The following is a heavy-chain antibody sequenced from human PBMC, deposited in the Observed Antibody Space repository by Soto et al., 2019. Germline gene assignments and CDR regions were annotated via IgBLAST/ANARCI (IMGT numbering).Heavy chain of an antibody. J-gene: IGHJ4*02. D-gene: IGHD5-18*01. Sequence: QVQLQESGPGLVKPSETLSLTCTVSGGSLGGYYWSWIRQPPGKGLEWIGYMFYGGSTNYNPSLNSRVTMSVDTSKNQFSLRLRSVSAADTAVYYCARSGNNNGLVFDYWGQGTLVTVSS. V-gene: IGHV4-59*01. CDR1: GGSLGGYY. CDR3: ARSGNNNGLVFDY. CDR2: MFYGGST.